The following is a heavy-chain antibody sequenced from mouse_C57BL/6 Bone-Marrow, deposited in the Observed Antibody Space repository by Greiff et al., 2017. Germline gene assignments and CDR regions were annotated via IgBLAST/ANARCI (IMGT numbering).Heavy chain of an antibody. CDR3: ARQGSYDGYYGY. Sequence: EVKLMESGGDLVKPGGSLKLSCAASGFTFSSYGMSWVRQTPDKRLEWVATISSGGSYTYSPDSVKGRFTISRDNAKNTLYLQMSSLKSEDTAMYYCARQGSYDGYYGYWGQGTTLTVSS. V-gene: IGHV5-6*01. CDR2: ISSGGSYT. D-gene: IGHD2-3*01. CDR1: GFTFSSYG. J-gene: IGHJ2*01.